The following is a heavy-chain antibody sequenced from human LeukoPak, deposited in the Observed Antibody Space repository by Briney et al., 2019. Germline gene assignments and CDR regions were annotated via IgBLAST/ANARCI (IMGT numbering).Heavy chain of an antibody. CDR3: ARTAISRFFDYLPLGDNYFDP. Sequence: GGSLRLSCATSGFTFSRYEMNWVRQAPGKGLEWISYISNSGNTIYYAGSVMGRFTISRDNAKNSLYLQMNNLRAEDTAIYYCARTAISRFFDYLPLGDNYFDPWGQGTLVTVSS. CDR2: ISNSGNTI. V-gene: IGHV3-48*03. CDR1: GFTFSRYE. J-gene: IGHJ5*02. D-gene: IGHD3-9*01.